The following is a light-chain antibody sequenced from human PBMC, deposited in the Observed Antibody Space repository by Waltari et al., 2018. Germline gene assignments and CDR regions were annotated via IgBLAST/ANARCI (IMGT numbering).Light chain of an antibody. Sequence: SYDLTQTPSVSVSPGQTARIPGSGNVLPKEYAYWYQQKPGQAPLLVIYKDSERPSEIPERFSGSSSGTTATLTISGVLPEDEADYYCQSTDNSATYVVFGGGTKLTVL. J-gene: IGLJ3*02. CDR2: KDS. CDR1: VLPKEY. V-gene: IGLV3-25*03. CDR3: QSTDNSATYVV.